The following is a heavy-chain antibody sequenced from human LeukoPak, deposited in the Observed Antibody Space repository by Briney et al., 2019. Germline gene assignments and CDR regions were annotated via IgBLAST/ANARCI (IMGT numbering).Heavy chain of an antibody. Sequence: GGSLRLSCAASGFTFSSYAMSWVRQAPGKGLEWVSAISGSGGSTYYADSVKGRFTISRDNSKNTLYLQMNSRRAEDTAVYYCAKSGSDYYGSGRPNWFDPWGQGTLVTVSS. CDR1: GFTFSSYA. V-gene: IGHV3-23*01. D-gene: IGHD3-10*01. J-gene: IGHJ5*02. CDR3: AKSGSDYYGSGRPNWFDP. CDR2: ISGSGGST.